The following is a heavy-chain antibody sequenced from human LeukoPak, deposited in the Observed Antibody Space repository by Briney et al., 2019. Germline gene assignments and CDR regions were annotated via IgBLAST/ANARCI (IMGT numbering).Heavy chain of an antibody. CDR2: ISTYNGNT. CDR3: ARDNSVRDEAWWFNP. D-gene: IGHD5-24*01. V-gene: IGHV1-18*01. CDR1: GYTFTTYG. Sequence: ASVKVSCKASGYTFTTYGITWVRQAPGQGLEWMGWISTYNGNTNYAQKLQARVTMTTDTSTSTAYMELSSLRSEDTAVYYCARDNSVRDEAWWFNPWGQGTLVTVSS. J-gene: IGHJ5*02.